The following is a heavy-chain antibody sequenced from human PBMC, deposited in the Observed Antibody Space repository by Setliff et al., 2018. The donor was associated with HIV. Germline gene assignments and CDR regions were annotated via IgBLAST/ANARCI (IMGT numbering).Heavy chain of an antibody. CDR2: ITHSGST. V-gene: IGHV4-34*01. CDR1: GGSFSGYY. CDR3: ARVPTSSWYVTTQRTKEYFQQ. Sequence: PSETLSLTCAVYGGSFSGYYWTWIRQPPGKGLEWIGEITHSGSTNYNPSLETRVTISVDTSKNQFSLKLSSVTAADTAIYYCARVPTSSWYVTTQRTKEYFQQWGQGTLVTVSS. D-gene: IGHD6-13*01. J-gene: IGHJ1*01.